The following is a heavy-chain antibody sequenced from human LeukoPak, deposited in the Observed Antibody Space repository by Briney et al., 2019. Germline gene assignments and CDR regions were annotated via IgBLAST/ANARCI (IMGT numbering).Heavy chain of an antibody. CDR1: GFSLGTSGMC. CDR2: IDWDDDK. Sequence: SGPTLVNPTQTLTLTCTFSGFSLGTSGMCVNWIRQPPGKALEWLALIDWDDDKYYSTSLKTRLTISKDTSKNQVVLTMTNMDPVDTATYYCAWVTRSLTTVTLSSYVGRDASDTWGQGTVVTVSS. D-gene: IGHD4-17*01. CDR3: AWVTRSLTTVTLSSYVGRDASDT. J-gene: IGHJ3*02. V-gene: IGHV2-70*01.